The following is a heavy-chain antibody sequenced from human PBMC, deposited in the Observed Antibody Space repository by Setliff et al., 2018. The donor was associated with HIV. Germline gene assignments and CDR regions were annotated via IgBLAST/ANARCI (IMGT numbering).Heavy chain of an antibody. CDR3: ARDLGYCSGGSCYWYY. CDR1: GGSISSSSYY. D-gene: IGHD2-15*01. J-gene: IGHJ4*02. V-gene: IGHV4-39*07. Sequence: SETLSLTCTVSGGSISSSSYYWGWIRQPPGKGLEWIGSIYYSGGTFYNPSLKSRVSISLDMSKNLFSLNLTSVTAADTAVYYCARDLGYCSGGSCYWYYWGQGTLVTVSS. CDR2: IYYSGGT.